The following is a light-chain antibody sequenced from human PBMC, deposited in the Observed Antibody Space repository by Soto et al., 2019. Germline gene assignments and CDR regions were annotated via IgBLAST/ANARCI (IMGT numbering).Light chain of an antibody. Sequence: EIVMTQSPATLAVSPWERATLSCRASQSVSSNLAWYQQKPGQAPRLLIYGASNRATGIPARFSGSGSGTDFTLTISSLEPEDFAVYYCQQRSNWPPSLTFGGGTKVDIK. J-gene: IGKJ4*01. CDR3: QQRSNWPPSLT. CDR1: QSVSSN. CDR2: GAS. V-gene: IGKV3-11*01.